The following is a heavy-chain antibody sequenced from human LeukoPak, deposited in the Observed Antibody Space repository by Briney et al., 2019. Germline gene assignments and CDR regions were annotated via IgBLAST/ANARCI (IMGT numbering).Heavy chain of an antibody. CDR2: ISGSGGST. Sequence: GGSLRLSCAASGFTFDDYAMHWVRQAPGKGLEWVSGISGSGGSTSYANSVKGRFTVSRDNSKNTLYLQMSSLRAEDTALYYCAKRSGYDFWSGFDPWGQGTLVIVSS. D-gene: IGHD3-3*01. J-gene: IGHJ5*02. CDR3: AKRSGYDFWSGFDP. CDR1: GFTFDDYA. V-gene: IGHV3-23*01.